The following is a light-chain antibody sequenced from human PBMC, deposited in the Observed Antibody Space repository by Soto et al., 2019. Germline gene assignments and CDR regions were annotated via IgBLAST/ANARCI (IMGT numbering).Light chain of an antibody. CDR1: SSNIGAGYD. J-gene: IGLJ1*01. CDR2: GND. Sequence: QSVLTQPPSVSGAPGQRVTISCTGSSSNIGAGYDVHWYQQLPGTAPKLLIYGNDNRPSGVHDRFSGSKSGTSASLAITGLQAEDEADYYCQSYDSSLSAYVFGTGTKVTVL. V-gene: IGLV1-40*01. CDR3: QSYDSSLSAYV.